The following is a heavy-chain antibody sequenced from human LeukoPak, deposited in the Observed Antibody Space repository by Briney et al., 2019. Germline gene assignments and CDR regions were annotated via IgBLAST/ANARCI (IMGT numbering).Heavy chain of an antibody. D-gene: IGHD3-10*01. CDR3: ARGGYYDWFDP. CDR1: GGSISSYY. V-gene: IGHV4-59*01. CDR2: IYYSGST. Sequence: SETLSLTCTVSGGSISSYYWSWIRQPPGKGLEWIGYIYYSGSTNYNPSLKSRVTISVDTSKNQFSLRLSSVTAADTAVYYCARGGYYDWFDPWGQGTLVTVSS. J-gene: IGHJ5*02.